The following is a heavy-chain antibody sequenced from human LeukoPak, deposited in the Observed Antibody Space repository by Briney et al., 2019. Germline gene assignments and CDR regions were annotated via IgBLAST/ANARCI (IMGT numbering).Heavy chain of an antibody. J-gene: IGHJ6*03. Sequence: SETLSLTCTVSGGSISSSSYYWGWIRQPPGKGLEWIGSIYYSGSTYYNPSLKSRVTISVDTSKNQFSLKLSSVTAADTAVYYCARAAREYQLLYYYYYMDVWGKGTTVTVSS. CDR2: IYYSGST. V-gene: IGHV4-39*07. CDR3: ARAAREYQLLYYYYYMDV. CDR1: GGSISSSSYY. D-gene: IGHD2-2*01.